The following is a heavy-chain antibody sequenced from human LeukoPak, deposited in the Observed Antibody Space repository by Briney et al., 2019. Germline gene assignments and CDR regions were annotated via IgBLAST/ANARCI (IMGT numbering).Heavy chain of an antibody. D-gene: IGHD1-26*01. Sequence: ASVKVSCKTSRYTFTDSYIHWVRQAPGQGLEWMGWINPNSGDTNYAQKFQGRVTMARDTSISTAYMELTRLRSDATAVYYCATAGWYSGTYGVYFDYWGQGTLVTVSS. CDR2: INPNSGDT. CDR1: RYTFTDSY. V-gene: IGHV1-2*02. CDR3: ATAGWYSGTYGVYFDY. J-gene: IGHJ4*02.